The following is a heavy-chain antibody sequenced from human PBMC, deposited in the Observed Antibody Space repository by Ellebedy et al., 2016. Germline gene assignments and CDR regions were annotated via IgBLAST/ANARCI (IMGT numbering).Heavy chain of an antibody. CDR2: ISAYNGNT. D-gene: IGHD5-24*01. J-gene: IGHJ4*02. Sequence: ASVKVSCKASGYTFFSNGISWVRQAPGQGLEWMGWISAYNGNTNYAQKFQGRVTMTTDTSTSTAYMELRSLRSDDTAVYYCARAPLGRDGYNSFDYWGQGTLVTVSS. CDR3: ARAPLGRDGYNSFDY. CDR1: GYTFFSNG. V-gene: IGHV1-18*01.